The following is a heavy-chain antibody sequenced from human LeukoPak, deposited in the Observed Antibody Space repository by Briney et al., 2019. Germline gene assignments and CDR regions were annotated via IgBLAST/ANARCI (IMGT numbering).Heavy chain of an antibody. J-gene: IGHJ6*02. CDR3: ARSAYYYDSRGYRNYCHYGMDV. D-gene: IGHD3-22*01. CDR2: ISDDGSNK. Sequence: QPGGSLRLSCAASGFTFSTYGMHWVRQAPGKGLEWVAVISDDGSNKYYADSVKGRFTISRDNSKNTLYLQMNSLRAEDTAVYYCARSAYYYDSRGYRNYCHYGMDVWGQGTTVTVSS. V-gene: IGHV3-30*03. CDR1: GFTFSTYG.